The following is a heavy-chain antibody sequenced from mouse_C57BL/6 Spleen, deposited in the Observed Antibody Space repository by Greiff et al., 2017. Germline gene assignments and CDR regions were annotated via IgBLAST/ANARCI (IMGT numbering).Heavy chain of an antibody. V-gene: IGHV5-9*01. CDR1: GFTFSSYT. CDR2: ISGGGGNT. D-gene: IGHD3-3*01. J-gene: IGHJ1*03. CDR3: ARRRDVYFDV. Sequence: EVQLVESGGGLVKPGGSLKLSCAASGFTFSSYTMSWVRQTPEKRLEWVATISGGGGNTYYPDSVKGRFTISRDNAKNTLYLQMSSLRSEDTALYYCARRRDVYFDVWGTGTTVTVSS.